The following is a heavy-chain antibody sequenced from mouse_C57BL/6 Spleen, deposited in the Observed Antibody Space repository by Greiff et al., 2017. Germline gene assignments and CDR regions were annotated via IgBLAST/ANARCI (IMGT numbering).Heavy chain of an antibody. CDR2: IDPSDSYT. J-gene: IGHJ3*01. Sequence: VKLQQPGAELVRPGTSVKLSCKASGYTFTSYWMHWVKQRPGQGLEWIGVIDPSDSYTNYNQKFKGKATLTVDTSSSTAYMQLSSLTSEDSAVYYCARAAPYDYEAWFAYWGQGTLVTVSA. CDR3: ARAAPYDYEAWFAY. CDR1: GYTFTSYW. D-gene: IGHD2-4*01. V-gene: IGHV1-59*01.